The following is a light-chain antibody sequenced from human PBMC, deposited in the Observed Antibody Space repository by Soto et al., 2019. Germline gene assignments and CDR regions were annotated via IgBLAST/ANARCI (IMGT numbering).Light chain of an antibody. J-gene: IGKJ1*01. V-gene: IGKV1-5*03. CDR2: KAS. CDR3: QQYNSYSPWT. CDR1: QSISSW. Sequence: DIQMTQSPSTLSASVGDRVTITCRASQSISSWLAWYQQKPGKAPKLLIYKASSLDSGVPSRFSGSGSGTEFNLTISSLQPDDFATYYCQQYNSYSPWTFGQGTKVEIK.